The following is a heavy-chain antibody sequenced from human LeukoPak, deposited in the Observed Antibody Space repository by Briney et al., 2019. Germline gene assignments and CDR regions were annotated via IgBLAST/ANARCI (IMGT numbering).Heavy chain of an antibody. CDR1: GGTFSSYA. V-gene: IGHV1-3*01. D-gene: IGHD3-3*01. J-gene: IGHJ6*02. Sequence: ASVKVSCKASGGTFSSYAMHWVRQAPGQRLEWMGWINAGNGNTKYSQKFQGRVTITRDTSASTAYMELSSLRSEDTAVYYCARAPGADYDFWSGYYIYYYGMDVWGQGTTVTVSS. CDR3: ARAPGADYDFWSGYYIYYYGMDV. CDR2: INAGNGNT.